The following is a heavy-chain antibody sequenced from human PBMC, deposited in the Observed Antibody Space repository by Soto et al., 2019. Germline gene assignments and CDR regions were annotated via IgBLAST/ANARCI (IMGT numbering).Heavy chain of an antibody. D-gene: IGHD6-13*01. V-gene: IGHV1-24*01. CDR3: ATVTHGQLETYYFDY. Sequence: ASVKVSCKVSGYTLTELSMHWVRQAPGKGLEWMGGFDPEDGETIYAQKFQGRVTMTEDTSTDAAYMELSSLRSEDTAVYYCATVTHGQLETYYFDYWGQGTLVTVSS. CDR2: FDPEDGET. CDR1: GYTLTELS. J-gene: IGHJ4*02.